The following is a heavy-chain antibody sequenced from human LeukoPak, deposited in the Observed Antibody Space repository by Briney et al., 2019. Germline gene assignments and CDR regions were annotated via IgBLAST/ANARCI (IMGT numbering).Heavy chain of an antibody. CDR3: AKDLLYYYGSAS. J-gene: IGHJ1*01. CDR2: ISYDGSNK. Sequence: TGGSLRLSCAASGFTLSSYWMSWVRQAPGKGLEWVAVISYDGSNKYYADSVKGRFTISRDNSKNTLYLQMNSLRAEDTAVYYCAKDLLYYYGSASWGQGTLVTVSS. V-gene: IGHV3-30*18. D-gene: IGHD3-10*01. CDR1: GFTLSSYW.